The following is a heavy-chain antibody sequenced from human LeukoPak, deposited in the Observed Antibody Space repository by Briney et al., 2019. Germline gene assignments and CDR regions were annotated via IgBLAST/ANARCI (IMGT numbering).Heavy chain of an antibody. V-gene: IGHV3-23*01. D-gene: IGHD4-23*01. Sequence: GGSLRLSCAASGFTFSSYAMSWVRQAPGKGLEWVSAISGSGGSTYYADSVKGRFTISRDNSKNTLYLQMNSLRAEDTAVYYCAKAIPVTTVVTPYYFDYWGQGTLVTVSS. CDR1: GFTFSSYA. CDR2: ISGSGGST. J-gene: IGHJ4*02. CDR3: AKAIPVTTVVTPYYFDY.